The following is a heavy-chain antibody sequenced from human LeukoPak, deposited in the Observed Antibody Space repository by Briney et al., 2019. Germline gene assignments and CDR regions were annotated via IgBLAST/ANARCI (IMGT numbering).Heavy chain of an antibody. CDR2: ISGSGGST. V-gene: IGHV3-23*01. CDR1: GFTFSSYA. Sequence: GGSLRLSCAASGFTFSSYAMSWVRQAPGKGLEWVSAISGSGGSTYYADSVKGRFTISRDNSKNTLYLQMNSLRAEDTAGYYCAKKPALSGELLPEYFQHWGQGTLVTVSS. CDR3: AKKPALSGELLPEYFQH. D-gene: IGHD3-10*02. J-gene: IGHJ1*01.